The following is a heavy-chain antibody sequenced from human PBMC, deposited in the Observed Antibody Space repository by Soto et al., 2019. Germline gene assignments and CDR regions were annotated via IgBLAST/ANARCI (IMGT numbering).Heavy chain of an antibody. V-gene: IGHV3-23*01. J-gene: IGHJ4*02. CDR1: GFTFSSYA. Sequence: GGSLRLSCAASGFTFSSYAMSWVRQAPGKGLEWVSAISGSGGSTYYADSVKGRFTISRDNSKNTLYLQMNSLRAEDTAVYYCAKDSRDYAQGGSDGSGYWGQGTLVTVSS. CDR3: AKDSRDYAQGGSDGSGY. CDR2: ISGSGGST. D-gene: IGHD3-16*01.